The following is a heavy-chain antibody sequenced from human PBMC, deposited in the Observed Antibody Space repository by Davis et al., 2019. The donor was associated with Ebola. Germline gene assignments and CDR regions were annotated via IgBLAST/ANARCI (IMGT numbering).Heavy chain of an antibody. J-gene: IGHJ4*02. V-gene: IGHV6-1*01. CDR3: ARDQLVLGLGYFDY. CDR2: TYYRSKWYN. CDR1: GDSVSGNSVA. D-gene: IGHD6-13*01. Sequence: SQTLSLTCAISGDSVSGNSVAWNWIRQSPSRGLEWLGRTYYRSKWYNDYAVSVKSRITINPDTSKNQFSLQLNSVTPEDTAVYYCARDQLVLGLGYFDYWGQGTLVTVSS.